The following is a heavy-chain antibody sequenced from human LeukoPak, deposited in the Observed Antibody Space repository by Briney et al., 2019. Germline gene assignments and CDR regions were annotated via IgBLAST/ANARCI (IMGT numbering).Heavy chain of an antibody. CDR2: IYTSGST. Sequence: SETLSHTCTVSGGSISSGSYYWSWIRQPAGKGLEWIGRIYTSGSTNYNPSLKSRVTISVDTSKNQFSLKLSSVTAADTAVYYCARGLYGDYGDYWGQGTLVTVSS. V-gene: IGHV4-61*02. CDR1: GGSISSGSYY. J-gene: IGHJ4*02. CDR3: ARGLYGDYGDY. D-gene: IGHD4-17*01.